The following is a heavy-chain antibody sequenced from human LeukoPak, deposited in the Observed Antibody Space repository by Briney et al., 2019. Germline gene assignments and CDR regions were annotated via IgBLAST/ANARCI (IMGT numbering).Heavy chain of an antibody. CDR1: GFILSTHG. D-gene: IGHD1-26*01. J-gene: IGHJ4*02. CDR2: MWYDGSRE. Sequence: GASLRLSCAASGFILSTHGMHWVRQAPGKGLEWVAGMWYDGSREDYADSVKGRFTISIDMSKNTLNLQMNSLRVEDTAMFYCARDLSFGSLDFRGQGTLVTVSS. CDR3: ARDLSFGSLDF. V-gene: IGHV3-33*01.